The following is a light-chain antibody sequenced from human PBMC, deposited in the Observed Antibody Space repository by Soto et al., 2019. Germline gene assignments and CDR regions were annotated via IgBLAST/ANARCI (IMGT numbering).Light chain of an antibody. V-gene: IGKV1-5*01. CDR1: QNINIW. Sequence: DIQMTQSPSTLSASVGDRVPITGLASQNINIWLAWYQQKPGKAPKLLIFDASSLESGVPSRFSGSGSGTEFTLTISSLQPDDFATYYCRQYNSYSWTFGQGTKVDIK. CDR2: DAS. J-gene: IGKJ1*01. CDR3: RQYNSYSWT.